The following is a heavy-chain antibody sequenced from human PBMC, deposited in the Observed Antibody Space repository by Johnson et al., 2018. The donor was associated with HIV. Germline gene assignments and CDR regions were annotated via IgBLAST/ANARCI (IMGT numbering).Heavy chain of an antibody. Sequence: EVQLVESGGGVVQPGRSLRLSCAASGFTFSSYWMSWVRQAPGKGLEWVANIKQDGSEKYYVDSVKGRFTISRDNAKNSLYLQMNSLRAEDTALYYCARGGDYYDSSGYNAFDIWGQGTMVIVSS. CDR2: IKQDGSEK. J-gene: IGHJ3*02. CDR3: ARGGDYYDSSGYNAFDI. CDR1: GFTFSSYW. V-gene: IGHV3-7*05. D-gene: IGHD3-22*01.